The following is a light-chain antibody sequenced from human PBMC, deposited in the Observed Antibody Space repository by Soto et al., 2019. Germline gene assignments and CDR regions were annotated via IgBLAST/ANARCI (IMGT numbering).Light chain of an antibody. CDR1: QSLVYSDGNPY. CDR2: KVS. V-gene: IGKV2-30*01. J-gene: IGKJ5*01. Sequence: DVVLTQSPLSLPVTLGQPASISCRSSQSLVYSDGNPYLNWFHQRPGQSPRRLIFKVSSRDSGVPDRFSGSGSGTDFTLRISRVEAEDVGVYYCMQGTHWPLTFGQGTRLEIK. CDR3: MQGTHWPLT.